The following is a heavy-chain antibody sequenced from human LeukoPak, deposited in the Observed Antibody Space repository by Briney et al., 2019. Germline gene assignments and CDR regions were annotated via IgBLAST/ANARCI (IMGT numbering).Heavy chain of an antibody. V-gene: IGHV3-21*01. CDR1: GFTFSDYS. CDR2: ISGSGSYI. Sequence: PGGSLRLSCAASGFTFSDYSMNWVRQTPRKGLEWVSCISGSGSYIYYADSVKDRFTISRDNAKNSLYLQMNSLRAEDTAVYYCARGRQNSGSYSDAFDIWGQGTMVTVSS. J-gene: IGHJ3*02. D-gene: IGHD1-26*01. CDR3: ARGRQNSGSYSDAFDI.